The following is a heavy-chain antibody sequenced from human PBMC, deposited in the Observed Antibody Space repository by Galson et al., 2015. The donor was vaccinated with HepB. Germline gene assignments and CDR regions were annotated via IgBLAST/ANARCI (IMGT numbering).Heavy chain of an antibody. CDR1: GFTFSSCG. Sequence: SLRLSCAASGFTFSSCGMHWVRQAPGKGLEWVAVISYDGSNKYYADSVKGRFTISRDNSKNTLYLQMNSLRAEDTAVYYCAKDPDYSGSYLGDYWGQGTLVTVSS. CDR3: AKDPDYSGSYLGDY. D-gene: IGHD1-26*01. J-gene: IGHJ4*02. V-gene: IGHV3-30*18. CDR2: ISYDGSNK.